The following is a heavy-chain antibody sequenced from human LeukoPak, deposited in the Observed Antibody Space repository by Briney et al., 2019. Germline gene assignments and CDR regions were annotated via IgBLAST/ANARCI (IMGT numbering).Heavy chain of an antibody. CDR1: GCSISSGYY. Sequence: SETLSLTCTVSGCSISSGYYWGWIRQPPGKGLEWIGSIYHSGSTYYNPSLKSRVTISVDTSKNQFSLKLSSVTAADTAVYYCARDEDVFGVDYWGQGTLVTVSS. J-gene: IGHJ4*02. CDR3: ARDEDVFGVDY. D-gene: IGHD2-21*01. V-gene: IGHV4-38-2*02. CDR2: IYHSGST.